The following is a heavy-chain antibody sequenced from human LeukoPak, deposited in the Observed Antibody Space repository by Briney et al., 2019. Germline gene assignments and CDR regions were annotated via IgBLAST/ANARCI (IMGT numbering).Heavy chain of an antibody. CDR2: ISYDGSNK. V-gene: IGHV3-30-3*01. CDR3: AREFGDYGWFDP. D-gene: IGHD4-17*01. J-gene: IGHJ5*02. Sequence: GGSLRLSCAASGFTFSSYAMHWVRQAPGKGLEGVAVISYDGSNKYYADSVKGRFTISRDNSKNTLYLQMNSLRAEDTAVYYCAREFGDYGWFDPWGQGTLVTVSS. CDR1: GFTFSSYA.